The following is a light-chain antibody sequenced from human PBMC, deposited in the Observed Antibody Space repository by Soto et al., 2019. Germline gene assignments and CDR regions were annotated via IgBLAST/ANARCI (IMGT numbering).Light chain of an antibody. Sequence: EILMTQSPATLSVSLGERATLSCRASQSVRSNLAWYQQKPGQAPRLLIFGATTRATGMPARFSGRGFGTDYILTISSLEPEDFAVYYCQQRSKWRTFGQGTKVDIK. V-gene: IGKV3-15*01. CDR2: GAT. J-gene: IGKJ1*01. CDR3: QQRSKWRT. CDR1: QSVRSN.